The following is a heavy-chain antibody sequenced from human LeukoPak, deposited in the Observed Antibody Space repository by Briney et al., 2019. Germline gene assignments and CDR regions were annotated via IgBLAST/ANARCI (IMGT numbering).Heavy chain of an antibody. CDR2: ISYDGSNK. CDR3: AKDFPYYYDSSGYYRDAFDI. CDR1: GFTFSSYA. D-gene: IGHD3-22*01. V-gene: IGHV3-30*04. J-gene: IGHJ3*02. Sequence: PGRSLRLSCAASGFTFSSYAMHWVRQAPGKGLEWVAVISYDGSNKYYADSVKGRFTISRDNSKNTLYLQMNSLRAEDTAVYYCAKDFPYYYDSSGYYRDAFDIWGQGTMVTVSS.